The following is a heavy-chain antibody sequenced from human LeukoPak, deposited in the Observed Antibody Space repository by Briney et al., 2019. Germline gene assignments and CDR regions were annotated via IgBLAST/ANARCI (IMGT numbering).Heavy chain of an antibody. D-gene: IGHD1-1*01. J-gene: IGHJ4*02. Sequence: GGSLRLSCEPSGFSFSTYSMNWVRQAPGKGLEWVSSISSSRSYIYYADSVKGRFTISRDNAKNSLYLQMNSLRAEDTAVYYCARALTTLTYEGYWGQGTLVTVSS. CDR2: ISSSRSYI. V-gene: IGHV3-21*01. CDR3: ARALTTLTYEGY. CDR1: GFSFSTYS.